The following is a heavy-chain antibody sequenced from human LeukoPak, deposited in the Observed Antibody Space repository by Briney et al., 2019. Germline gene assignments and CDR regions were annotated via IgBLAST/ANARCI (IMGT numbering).Heavy chain of an antibody. D-gene: IGHD4-23*01. Sequence: SVKVSCKASGGTFSSYAISWVRQAPGQGLEWMGGIIPIFGTANYAQKFQGRVTITADESTSTAYMELSSLRSDDTAVYYCARDAYGGNSGGIVYWGQGTLVTVSS. CDR1: GGTFSSYA. CDR3: ARDAYGGNSGGIVY. V-gene: IGHV1-69*13. J-gene: IGHJ4*02. CDR2: IIPIFGTA.